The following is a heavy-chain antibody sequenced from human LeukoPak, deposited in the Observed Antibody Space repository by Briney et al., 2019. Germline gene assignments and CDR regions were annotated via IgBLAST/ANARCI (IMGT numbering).Heavy chain of an antibody. J-gene: IGHJ4*02. CDR1: GASFSSGDQY. V-gene: IGHV4-31*03. CDR2: IHPSGML. Sequence: PSQTLSLTCTVSGASFSSGDQYWNWIRQSPGKGLEWIGSIHPSGMLYNNPSLESRVTTSIDTSKNQFSLNPNSVTAADTAVYFCSRGLDSRKLGYWGQGTLVTVSS. CDR3: SRGLDSRKLGY. D-gene: IGHD3-22*01.